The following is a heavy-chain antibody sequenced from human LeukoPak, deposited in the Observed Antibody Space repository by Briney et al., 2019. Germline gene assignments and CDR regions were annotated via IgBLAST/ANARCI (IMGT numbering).Heavy chain of an antibody. CDR3: ARGRSYSSSWGGSDY. D-gene: IGHD6-13*01. CDR1: GYTFTDYY. Sequence: ASVKVSCKASGYTFTDYYMHWVRQAPGQGLEWMGWINPNSGGTNYAQKFQGRVTMTRDTSISTAYMELSRLKSDGTAVYYCARGRSYSSSWGGSDYWGQGTLATVSS. V-gene: IGHV1-2*02. J-gene: IGHJ4*02. CDR2: INPNSGGT.